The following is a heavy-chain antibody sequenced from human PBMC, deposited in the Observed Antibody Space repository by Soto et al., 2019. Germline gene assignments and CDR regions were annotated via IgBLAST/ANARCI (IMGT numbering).Heavy chain of an antibody. V-gene: IGHV1-18*04. CDR2: ISAYNGNT. CDR1: GFAFTSDG. D-gene: IGHD3-10*01. Sequence: VQVSCTASGFAFTSDGISWLRQAPGQGLEWMGWISAYNGNTNYAQKLQGRVTMTTDTSTSTAYIELRRLRSGDSAVYYCARAGVGGRYSFDPWGQGTLVTVS. J-gene: IGHJ5*02. CDR3: ARAGVGGRYSFDP.